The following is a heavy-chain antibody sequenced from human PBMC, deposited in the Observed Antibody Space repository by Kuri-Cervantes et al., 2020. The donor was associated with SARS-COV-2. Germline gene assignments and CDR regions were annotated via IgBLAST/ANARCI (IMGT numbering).Heavy chain of an antibody. CDR2: ISYDGSNK. D-gene: IGHD1-26*01. CDR3: ARRSGSYYSYYFDY. J-gene: IGHJ4*02. Sequence: GGSLRLSCAASGFTFSSYATHWVRQAPGKGLEWVAVISYDGSNKYYADSVKGRFTISRDNSKNTLYLQMNSLRAEDTAMYYCARRSGSYYSYYFDYWGQGTLVTVSS. V-gene: IGHV3-30-3*01. CDR1: GFTFSSYA.